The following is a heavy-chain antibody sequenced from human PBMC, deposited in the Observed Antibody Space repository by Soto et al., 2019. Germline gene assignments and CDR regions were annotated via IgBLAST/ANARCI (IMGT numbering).Heavy chain of an antibody. CDR1: GYILFDYG. V-gene: IGHV1-18*01. Sequence: ASVKVSCKSSGYILFDYGITWGRQAPGQGLEWMGWISAYNGNTDYAQKFQDRLTLATDTSTSTAYMELRSLRSDDTALYYCARPVTSPDHLDIWGQGTMVTVSS. J-gene: IGHJ3*02. D-gene: IGHD4-4*01. CDR3: ARPVTSPDHLDI. CDR2: ISAYNGNT.